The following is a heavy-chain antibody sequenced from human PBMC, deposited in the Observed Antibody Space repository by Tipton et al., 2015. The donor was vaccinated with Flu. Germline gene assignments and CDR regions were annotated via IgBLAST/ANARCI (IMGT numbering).Heavy chain of an antibody. CDR2: ANPFFGPP. V-gene: IGHV1-69*01. D-gene: IGHD3-22*01. CDR3: ARGSYDTSELGYDVDYMDV. Sequence: QLVQSGAEVKKPGSSVKVSCKASGGTFSSFAISWVRQAPGQGLEWMGGANPFFGPPKYAQKFQDRVTITADDSTSTAYMELSSVRSEDTAVYYCARGSYDTSELGYDVDYMDVGGQGTSVTVAS. J-gene: IGHJ6*03. CDR1: GGTFSSFA.